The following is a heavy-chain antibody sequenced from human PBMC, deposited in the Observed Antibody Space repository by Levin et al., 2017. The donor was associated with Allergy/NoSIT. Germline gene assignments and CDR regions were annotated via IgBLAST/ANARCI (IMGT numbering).Heavy chain of an antibody. V-gene: IGHV3-7*04. CDR2: IKRDGSEE. J-gene: IGHJ6*02. CDR1: GFTFGSYR. Sequence: QPGGSLRLSCAASGFTFGSYRMIWVRQAPGKGLEWVANIKRDGSEEYYVDSVKGRFTISRDNAKNSLYLQLNSLRAEDTAVYYCVRGIQTLMANYYYYAMDGWGQGTTVTVSS. CDR3: VRGIQTLMANYYYYAMDG. D-gene: IGHD2-8*01.